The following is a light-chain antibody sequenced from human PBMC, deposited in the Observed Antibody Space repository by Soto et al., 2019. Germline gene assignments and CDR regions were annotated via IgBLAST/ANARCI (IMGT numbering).Light chain of an antibody. V-gene: IGKV1-12*01. CDR2: AAA. CDR3: PPADSFPLS. J-gene: IGKJ4*01. Sequence: DIHVTQSPSSVSASRGDRFTLSFCARQCVYKGLVCYHKKPGKAPKLLIYAAASLHRGVPSRFSGSRYGTGFPLTISSLQHEDFATYYCPPADSFPLSFGGGTKVDMK. CDR1: QCVYKG.